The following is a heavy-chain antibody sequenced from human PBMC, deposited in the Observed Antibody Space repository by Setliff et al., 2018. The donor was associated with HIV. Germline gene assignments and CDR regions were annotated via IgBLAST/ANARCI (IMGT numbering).Heavy chain of an antibody. V-gene: IGHV4-59*01. J-gene: IGHJ6*02. D-gene: IGHD3-22*01. Sequence: TLSLTCTVSGDSISSYYWTWIRQSPAKGLEWIGYIYYSGSTNYNPSLKSRVTISVDTSKNQFSLKLSSVTAADTAVYYCARDSSYYYDSSGYSAVDYYYGMDVWGQGTTVTVSS. CDR3: ARDSSYYYDSSGYSAVDYYYGMDV. CDR1: GDSISSYY. CDR2: IYYSGST.